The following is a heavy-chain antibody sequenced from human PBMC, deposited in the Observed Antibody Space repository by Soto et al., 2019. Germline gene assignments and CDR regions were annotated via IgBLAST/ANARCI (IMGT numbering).Heavy chain of an antibody. CDR1: GDSVSTTSAA. CDR2: TYYRSKWYN. Sequence: QTLSLTCAVSGDSVSTTSAAWNWIRQSPSRGLEWLGRTYYRSKWYNDYAVSVKSRININADTSKNQISLQLNSVTPEDTAVYYCARAGPDYYYYGLDVWGQGTTVTVSS. J-gene: IGHJ6*02. D-gene: IGHD3-10*01. CDR3: ARAGPDYYYYGLDV. V-gene: IGHV6-1*01.